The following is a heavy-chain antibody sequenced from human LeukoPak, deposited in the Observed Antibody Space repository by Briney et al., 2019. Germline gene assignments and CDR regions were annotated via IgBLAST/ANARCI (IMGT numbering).Heavy chain of an antibody. CDR1: GFTFSSYE. V-gene: IGHV3-48*03. Sequence: TGGSLRLSCAASGFTFSSYEMNWVRQAPGKGLEWVSYISSSGSTIYYADSVKGRFTISRDNAKNSLYLQMNSLRAEDTAVYYCAREIAGTATTFADYWGQGTLVTVSS. CDR3: AREIAGTATTFADY. D-gene: IGHD4-17*01. CDR2: ISSSGSTI. J-gene: IGHJ4*02.